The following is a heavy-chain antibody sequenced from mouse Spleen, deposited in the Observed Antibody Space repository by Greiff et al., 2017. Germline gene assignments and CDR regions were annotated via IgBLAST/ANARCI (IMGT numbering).Heavy chain of an antibody. Sequence: VQLQQSGAELARPGASVKLSCKASGYTFTSYGISWVKQRTGQGLEWIGEIYPRSGNTYYNEKFKGKATLTADKSSSTAYMELRSLTSEDSAVYFCARSKGITTVVWDAMDYWGQGTSVTVSS. CDR2: IYPRSGNT. CDR3: ARSKGITTVVWDAMDY. J-gene: IGHJ4*01. CDR1: GYTFTSYG. V-gene: IGHV1-81*01. D-gene: IGHD1-1*01.